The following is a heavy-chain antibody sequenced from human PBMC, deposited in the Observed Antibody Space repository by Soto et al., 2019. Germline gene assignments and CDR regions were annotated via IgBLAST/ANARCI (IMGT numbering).Heavy chain of an antibody. CDR2: ISYSGST. D-gene: IGHD2-15*01. Sequence: KPSETLSLTCTVSGGSISSYYWSWIRQPPGKGLEWIGYISYSGSTNYSPSLKSRVTISVDTSKNQFSLKLSSVTAADTAVYHCARGTYRYGHGIVVAPGARFDPWGQGTLVTVSS. CDR3: ARGTYRYGHGIVVAPGARFDP. V-gene: IGHV4-59*12. CDR1: GGSISSYY. J-gene: IGHJ5*02.